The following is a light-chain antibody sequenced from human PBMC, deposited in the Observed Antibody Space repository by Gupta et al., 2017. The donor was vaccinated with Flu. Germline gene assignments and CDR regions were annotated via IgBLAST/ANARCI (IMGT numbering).Light chain of an antibody. J-gene: IGLJ1*01. CDR2: RDY. Sequence: RATSPCSGSSANMGSNFVSWHQPFPGAAPHLLMQRDYKRPSGVPDRFSGSKSGTSASLTISGLRSEDEADDYCASWDDSLSGEVFGTGTMVTVL. V-gene: IGLV1-47*01. CDR1: SANMGSNF. CDR3: ASWDDSLSGEV.